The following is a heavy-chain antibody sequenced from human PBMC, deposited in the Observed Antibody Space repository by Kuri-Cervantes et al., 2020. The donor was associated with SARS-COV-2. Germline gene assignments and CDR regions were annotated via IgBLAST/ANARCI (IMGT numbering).Heavy chain of an antibody. CDR2: IYYSGST. D-gene: IGHD3-3*01. Sequence: GSLRLSCTVSGGSISSSSYYWGWIRQPPGKGLEWIGSIYYSGSTYYNPSLRSRVTISVDTSKNQLSLWLTAVTAADTAVYYCARYFWSGAYYFDYWGQETLVTVSS. J-gene: IGHJ4*02. CDR3: ARYFWSGAYYFDY. V-gene: IGHV4-39*01. CDR1: GGSISSSSYY.